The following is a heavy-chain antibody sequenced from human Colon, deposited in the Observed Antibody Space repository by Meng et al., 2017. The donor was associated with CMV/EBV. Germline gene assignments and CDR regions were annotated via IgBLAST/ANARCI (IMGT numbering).Heavy chain of an antibody. D-gene: IGHD3-3*01. CDR1: GFAFDDYA. CDR3: AKSSGAFWSGYYLDY. CDR2: ISWNSAII. Sequence: SLRLSCEGSGFAFDDYALNWVRQAPGKGLEWVAGISWNSAIIGYAGSVRGRFTISRDNAKNSVYLQLNNLRPEDTALYFCAKSSGAFWSGYYLDYWGRGTLVTVSS. J-gene: IGHJ4*02. V-gene: IGHV3-9*01.